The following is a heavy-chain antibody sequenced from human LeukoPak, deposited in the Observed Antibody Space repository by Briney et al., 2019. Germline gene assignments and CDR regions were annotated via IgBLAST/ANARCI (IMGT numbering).Heavy chain of an antibody. D-gene: IGHD3-10*01. Sequence: PWASVKVSCKASGYTFTGYYMHWVRQAPGQGLEWMGWINPNSGGTNYAQKFQGRVTMTRDTSISTAYMELSRLRSDDTAVYYCARSPFFAEWAEGWGQGTLVTVSS. V-gene: IGHV1-2*02. CDR1: GYTFTGYY. CDR3: ARSPFFAEWAEG. J-gene: IGHJ4*02. CDR2: INPNSGGT.